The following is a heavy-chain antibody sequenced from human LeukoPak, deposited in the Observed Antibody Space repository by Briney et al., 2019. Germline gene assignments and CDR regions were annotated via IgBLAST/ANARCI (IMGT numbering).Heavy chain of an antibody. CDR2: IKSKTDGGTT. CDR1: AFIFSNAW. Sequence: PGGSLRLSCAASAFIFSNAWMSWVRQAPGKGLEWVGRIKSKTDGGTTDYAAPVKGRFTISRDESKNTLYLQMNSLKTEDTAVYYCTTPLGGVRTEDLYFDYWGQGTLVTVSS. J-gene: IGHJ4*02. D-gene: IGHD3-16*01. V-gene: IGHV3-15*01. CDR3: TTPLGGVRTEDLYFDY.